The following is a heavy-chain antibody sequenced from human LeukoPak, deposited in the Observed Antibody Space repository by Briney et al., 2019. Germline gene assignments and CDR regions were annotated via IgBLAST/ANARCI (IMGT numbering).Heavy chain of an antibody. CDR3: ARERGKQLVPPTWTHYGGFDF. CDR2: MHHPEIT. CDR1: GYSISSGYF. V-gene: IGHV4-38-2*02. J-gene: IGHJ4*02. Sequence: SETLSLTCAVSGYSISSGYFWAWVRLAPGKGLEWIATMHHPEITHYNPSLERRVAMSMDTSKNQFSLTLSSVTAADMAVYYCARERGKQLVPPTWTHYGGFDFWGQGALITVSS. D-gene: IGHD2-21*01.